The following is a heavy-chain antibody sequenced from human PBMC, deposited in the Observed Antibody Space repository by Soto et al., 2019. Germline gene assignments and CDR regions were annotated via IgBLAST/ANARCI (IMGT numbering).Heavy chain of an antibody. J-gene: IGHJ5*02. V-gene: IGHV1-18*01. CDR2: ISAYNGNT. CDR3: ARDQSSGWYGPENWFDR. CDR1: GYTFTSYG. Sequence: ASVKVSCKASGYTFTSYGISWVRQAPGQGLEWMGWISAYNGNTNYAQKLQGRVTMTTDTSTSTAYMELRSLRSDDTAVYYCARDQSSGWYGPENWFDRWGQGTLVNVSS. D-gene: IGHD6-19*01.